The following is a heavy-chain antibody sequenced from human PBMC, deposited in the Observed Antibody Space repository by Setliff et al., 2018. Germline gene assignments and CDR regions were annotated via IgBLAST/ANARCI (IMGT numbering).Heavy chain of an antibody. CDR2: IYRSGST. CDR1: GGSISSSNW. CDR3: ARSGDYIWGSYRPYYFDH. J-gene: IGHJ4*02. V-gene: IGHV4-4*02. D-gene: IGHD3-16*02. Sequence: SETLSLTCAVSGGSISSSNWWSWVRQPPGKGLEWIGEIYRSGSTYYNPSLKSRVTISVDTSKNQFSLQLSSVTAADTAVYYCARSGDYIWGSYRPYYFDHWGQGTLVTVSS.